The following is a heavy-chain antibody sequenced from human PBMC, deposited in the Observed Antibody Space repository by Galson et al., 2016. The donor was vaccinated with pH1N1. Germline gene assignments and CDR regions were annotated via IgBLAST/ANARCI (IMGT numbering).Heavy chain of an antibody. Sequence: SLRLSCAASGFTFSTYRMNWVRQAPGKGLEWVASINQDGTDTKYVDYVRGRFTISRENAQNSLYLQMNSLRAEDTAVYYCTRTVGASSSYWGQGTLVTVS. CDR2: INQDGTDT. D-gene: IGHD6-13*01. CDR3: TRTVGASSSY. J-gene: IGHJ4*02. V-gene: IGHV3-7*03. CDR1: GFTFSTYR.